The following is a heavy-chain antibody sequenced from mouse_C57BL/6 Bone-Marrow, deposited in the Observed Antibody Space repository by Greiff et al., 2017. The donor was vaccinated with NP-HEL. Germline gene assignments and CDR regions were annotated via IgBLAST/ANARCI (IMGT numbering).Heavy chain of an antibody. CDR3: ARHEGPSYGNYLAWFAY. V-gene: IGHV1-62-2*01. Sequence: QVQLKESGAELVKPGASVKLSCKASGYTFTEYTIHWVKQRSGQGLEWIGWFYPGSGSIKYNEKFKDKATLTAAKSSSTVYMELSRLTSEDAAVYFCARHEGPSYGNYLAWFAYWGQGTLVTVSA. CDR1: GYTFTEYT. CDR2: FYPGSGSI. D-gene: IGHD2-10*01. J-gene: IGHJ3*01.